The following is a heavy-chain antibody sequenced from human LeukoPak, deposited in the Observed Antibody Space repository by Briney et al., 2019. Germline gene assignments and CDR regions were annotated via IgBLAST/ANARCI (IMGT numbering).Heavy chain of an antibody. V-gene: IGHV3-30*04. CDR2: ISYDGSNK. Sequence: PGGSLRLSCAASGFTFSSYAMSWVRQAPGKGLEWVAVISYDGSNKYYADSVKGRFTISRDNSKNTLYLQMNSLRAEDTAVYYCARVRYYYDSSGLPQYWGQGTLVTVSS. D-gene: IGHD3-22*01. J-gene: IGHJ4*02. CDR3: ARVRYYYDSSGLPQY. CDR1: GFTFSSYA.